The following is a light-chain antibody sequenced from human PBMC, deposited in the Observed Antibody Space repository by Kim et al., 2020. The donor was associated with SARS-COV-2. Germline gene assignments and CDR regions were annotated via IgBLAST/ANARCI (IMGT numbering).Light chain of an antibody. V-gene: IGKV3-20*01. Sequence: YPGERSSTASRARQSVSSSSLSWYQQKPGRAPRLFIYGASSRATGIPDRFSGSGSGTDFTLTISRLEPEDFAVYYCQQYGSSPWTFGQGTKVDIK. CDR3: QQYGSSPWT. CDR1: QSVSSSS. CDR2: GAS. J-gene: IGKJ1*01.